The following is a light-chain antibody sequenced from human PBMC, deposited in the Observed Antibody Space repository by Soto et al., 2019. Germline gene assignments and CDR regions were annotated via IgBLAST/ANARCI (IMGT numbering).Light chain of an antibody. CDR1: QSVSSY. CDR2: DAS. V-gene: IGKV3-11*01. Sequence: EIVLTQSPATLSLSPGERATLSCRASQSVSSYLAWYQQKPGQAPRLLIYDASNRATGIPARFSGSGSGTDFTLTISSLAPEDFAVYYCQQRNNWPLSITFGQGTRLEIK. J-gene: IGKJ5*01. CDR3: QQRNNWPLSIT.